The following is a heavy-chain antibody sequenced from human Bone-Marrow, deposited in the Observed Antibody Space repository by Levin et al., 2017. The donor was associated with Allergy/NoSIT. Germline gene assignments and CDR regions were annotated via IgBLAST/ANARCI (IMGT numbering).Heavy chain of an antibody. D-gene: IGHD3-9*01. CDR3: ARGAYYDILTGPADNNYYYDYYMDV. J-gene: IGHJ6*03. CDR1: GGSFSGYY. CDR2: INHSGST. V-gene: IGHV4-34*01. Sequence: SCAVYGGSFSGYYWSWIRQPPGKGLEWIGEINHSGSTNYNPSLKSRVTISVDTSKNQFSLKLSSVTAADTAVYYCARGAYYDILTGPADNNYYYDYYMDVWGKGTTVTVSS.